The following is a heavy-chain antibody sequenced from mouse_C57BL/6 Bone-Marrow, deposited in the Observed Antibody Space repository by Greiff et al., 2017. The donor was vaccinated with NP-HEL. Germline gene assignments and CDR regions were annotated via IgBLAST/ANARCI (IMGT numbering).Heavy chain of an antibody. J-gene: IGHJ1*03. CDR3: VRRGDYDRYFDV. Sequence: EVQLVESGGGLVQPKGSLKLSCAASGFSFNTYAMNWVRQASGKGLEWVARIRSKSNNYATYYADSVKDRFTISRDDSESMLYLQMNNLKPEYTAMYYCVRRGDYDRYFDVWGTGTTVTVSS. CDR2: IRSKSNNYAT. V-gene: IGHV10-1*01. CDR1: GFSFNTYA. D-gene: IGHD2-4*01.